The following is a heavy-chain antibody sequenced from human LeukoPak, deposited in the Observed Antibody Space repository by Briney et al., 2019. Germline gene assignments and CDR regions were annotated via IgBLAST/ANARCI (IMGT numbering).Heavy chain of an antibody. CDR3: ARDLNGYCSSTSCEPDY. CDR1: GYTFTGYY. V-gene: IGHV1-2*02. D-gene: IGHD2-2*03. Sequence: ASVKVSCKASGYTFTGYYMHWVRQAPGQGLEWMGWINPNGGGTNYAQKFQGRVTMTRDTSISTAYMELSRLRSDDTAVYYCARDLNGYCSSTSCEPDYWGQGTLVTVSS. J-gene: IGHJ4*02. CDR2: INPNGGGT.